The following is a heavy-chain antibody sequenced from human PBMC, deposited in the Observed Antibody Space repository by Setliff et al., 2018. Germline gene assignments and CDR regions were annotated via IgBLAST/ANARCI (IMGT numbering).Heavy chain of an antibody. D-gene: IGHD3-3*01. Sequence: SETLSLTCTVSDDSISSRHYYWSWIRQPAGKGLEWLGQIYTSWSTNYNPPLKGRATLSIDASKKQFSLKLTSVTAADTAVYYCARMSGFQYIDVWDKGTTVTVSS. CDR1: DDSISSRHYY. J-gene: IGHJ6*03. CDR2: IYTSWST. CDR3: ARMSGFQYIDV. V-gene: IGHV4-61*09.